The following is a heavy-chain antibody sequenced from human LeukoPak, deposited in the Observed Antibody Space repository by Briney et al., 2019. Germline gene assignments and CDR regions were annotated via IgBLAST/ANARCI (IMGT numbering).Heavy chain of an antibody. CDR2: IIPIFGTA. D-gene: IGHD1/OR15-1a*01. V-gene: IGHV1-69*13. Sequence: RGASVKVSCKASGGTFSSYAISWVRQAPGQGLEWMGGIIPIFGTANYAQKFQGRVTITADESTSTAYMELSSLRSEDTAVYYCARGGGVSELEQEGPDDYWGQGTLVTVSS. CDR3: ARGGGVSELEQEGPDDY. CDR1: GGTFSSYA. J-gene: IGHJ4*02.